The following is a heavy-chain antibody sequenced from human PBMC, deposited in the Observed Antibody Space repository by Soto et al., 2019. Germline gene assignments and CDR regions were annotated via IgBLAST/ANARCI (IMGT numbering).Heavy chain of an antibody. CDR3: SRDGGGNYYSSGYSDY. CDR2: IGSSTATI. D-gene: IGHD3-22*01. Sequence: EVQLLESGGGLVQPGGSLRLSCAASGFTFSFYTFNWVRQAPGKGLEWVSYIGSSTATIYYADSVKGRFTISRDNAKNSMYLQMNRLRDEDTAVYYCSRDGGGNYYSSGYSDYWGQGTLVTVSS. CDR1: GFTFSFYT. V-gene: IGHV3-48*02. J-gene: IGHJ4*02.